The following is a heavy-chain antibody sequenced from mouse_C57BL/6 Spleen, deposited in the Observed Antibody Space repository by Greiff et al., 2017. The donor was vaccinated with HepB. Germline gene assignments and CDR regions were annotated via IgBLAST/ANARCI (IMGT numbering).Heavy chain of an antibody. CDR2: IRSKSSNYAT. CDR3: VRDHDGYYVYYYAMDY. CDR1: GFTFNTYA. Sequence: EVQLVESGGGLVQPKGSLKLSCAASGFTFNTYAMHWVRQAPGKGLEWVARIRSKSSNYATYYADSVKDRFTISRDDSQSMLYLQMNNLKTEDTAMYYCVRDHDGYYVYYYAMDYWGQGTSVTVSS. J-gene: IGHJ4*01. V-gene: IGHV10-3*01. D-gene: IGHD2-3*01.